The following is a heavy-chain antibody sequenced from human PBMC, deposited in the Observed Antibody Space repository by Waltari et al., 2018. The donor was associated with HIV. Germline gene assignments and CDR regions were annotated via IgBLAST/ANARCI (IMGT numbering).Heavy chain of an antibody. CDR1: GFTFSTYW. V-gene: IGHV3-7*01. CDR3: ASSYGSAWYEPGGVSY. Sequence: EVHLVQSGGGLVQPGGSLRLSCAASGFTFSTYWMTWVRQAPGKGLAWVAEINQDGSGKYYVDSVKGRFSISRDNAKNSLYLQMNTWRAEDTAVYYCASSYGSAWYEPGGVSYRGQGTLVTVSS. J-gene: IGHJ4*02. CDR2: INQDGSGK. D-gene: IGHD6-19*01.